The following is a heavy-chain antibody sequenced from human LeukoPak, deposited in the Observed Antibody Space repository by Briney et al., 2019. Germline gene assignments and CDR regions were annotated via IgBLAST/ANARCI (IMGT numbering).Heavy chain of an antibody. CDR3: ARVTLSEIVVFDI. D-gene: IGHD2-15*01. CDR1: GYTFTSNY. Sequence: ASVKVSCKAFGYTFTSNYMHWVRQAPGQGPEWMGVISPSGGSTTYAQKFQGRVTLTRDMSTSTAYMELRSLRSDDTAVYYCARVTLSEIVVFDIWGQGTMVTVSS. V-gene: IGHV1-46*01. CDR2: ISPSGGST. J-gene: IGHJ3*02.